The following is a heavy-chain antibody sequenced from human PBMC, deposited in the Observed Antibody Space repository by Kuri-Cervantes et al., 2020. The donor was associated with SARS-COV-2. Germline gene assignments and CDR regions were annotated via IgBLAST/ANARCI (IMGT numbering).Heavy chain of an antibody. D-gene: IGHD2-21*01. CDR1: GFTFSSYC. Sequence: GGSLRLSCAASGFTFSSYCMHWVRQAPGKGLEWVAVIWNDGSNKYYGDSEIGRFTISRDNSKNKVYLQMNYLRVDDTAVYYCASDGSAYYGGDCPAPSYYYGMDVWGQGTTVTVSS. V-gene: IGHV3-33*01. CDR3: ASDGSAYYGGDCPAPSYYYGMDV. J-gene: IGHJ6*02. CDR2: IWNDGSNK.